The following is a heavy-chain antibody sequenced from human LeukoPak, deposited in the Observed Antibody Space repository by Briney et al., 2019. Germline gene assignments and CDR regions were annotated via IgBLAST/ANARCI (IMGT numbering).Heavy chain of an antibody. CDR1: GGSFSTHY. D-gene: IGHD2-15*01. Sequence: SETMSLTCAVYGGSFSTHYWSWIRQSPGKGLEWIGEINHGGRTEYNPSLKSRVPISIDTSKHQFSRKLHSVTAADTAVYYCARFGDCSDGICFYYFHYWGQGTLVTVSS. CDR2: INHGGRT. CDR3: ARFGDCSDGICFYYFHY. V-gene: IGHV4-34*01. J-gene: IGHJ4*02.